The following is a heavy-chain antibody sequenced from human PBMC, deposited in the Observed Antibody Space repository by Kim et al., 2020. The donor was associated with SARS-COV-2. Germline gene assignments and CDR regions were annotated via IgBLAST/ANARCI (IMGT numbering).Heavy chain of an antibody. CDR3: ARDRNIGSSYFDY. D-gene: IGHD1-1*01. CDR1: GFSFSSFG. CDR2: IWYDGGNK. J-gene: IGHJ4*02. Sequence: GGSLRLSCTASGFSFSSFGMHWVRQAPGKGLEWVAVIWYDGGNKFYVDSAKGRFTISRDNSKNTLYLQMNSLRAEDTAVYYCARDRNIGSSYFDYWGQGTLVTVSS. V-gene: IGHV3-33*01.